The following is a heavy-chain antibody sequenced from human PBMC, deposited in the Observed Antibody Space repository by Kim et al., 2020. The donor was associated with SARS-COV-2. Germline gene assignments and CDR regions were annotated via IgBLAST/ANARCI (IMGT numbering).Heavy chain of an antibody. CDR2: ISYDGSNK. V-gene: IGHV3-33*05. J-gene: IGHJ3*01. D-gene: IGHD3-16*01. CDR3: ARDPNYDYPGAFDL. Sequence: GGSLRLSCAASGFTFSSYGMHWVRQAPGKGLEWVAVISYDGSNKYYADSVKGRFTISRDNSKNTLYLQMNSLRAEDTAVYYCARDPNYDYPGAFDLWGQGTMVPVSS. CDR1: GFTFSSYG.